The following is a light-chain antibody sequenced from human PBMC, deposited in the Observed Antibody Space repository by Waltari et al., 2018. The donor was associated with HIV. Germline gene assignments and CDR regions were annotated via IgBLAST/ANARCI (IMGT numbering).Light chain of an antibody. Sequence: QSVLIQPPSASGTPGQRVTISCSGRRSNIGSNSVNWYQQFPGTAPKLLIFGNDRRPSGVPDRFSGSKSGTSASLVINGLQPDDEADYYCSAWDDNLNALFGGGTKLTVL. CDR2: GND. CDR3: SAWDDNLNAL. V-gene: IGLV1-44*01. J-gene: IGLJ2*01. CDR1: RSNIGSNS.